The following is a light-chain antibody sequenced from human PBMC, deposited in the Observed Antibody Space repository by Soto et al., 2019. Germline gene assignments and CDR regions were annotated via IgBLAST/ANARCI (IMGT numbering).Light chain of an antibody. J-gene: IGKJ5*01. CDR1: QSVSNN. CDR2: GAS. CDR3: QQYKSWPTIT. Sequence: EIVMTQSSATLSVSPGEGATLSCRASQSVSNNLAWYQQKPGQAPRLLIHGASTRATGIPARFSGSGSGTEFTLTITSLQSEDFAVYYCQQYKSWPTITFGQGTRLEIK. V-gene: IGKV3-15*01.